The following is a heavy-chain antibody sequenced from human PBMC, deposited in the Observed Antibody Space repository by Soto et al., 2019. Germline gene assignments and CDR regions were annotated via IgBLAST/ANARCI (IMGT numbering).Heavy chain of an antibody. CDR1: GGSISSYY. CDR2: IYYSGST. J-gene: IGHJ4*02. Sequence: SETLSLTCTVSGGSISSYYWSWIRQPPGKGLEWIGYIYYSGSTNYNPSLKSRVTISVDTSKNQFSLKLSSVTAADTAVYYCARAESSQPNHDGFDYWGQGTLVTVSS. CDR3: ARAESSQPNHDGFDY. D-gene: IGHD6-6*01. V-gene: IGHV4-59*01.